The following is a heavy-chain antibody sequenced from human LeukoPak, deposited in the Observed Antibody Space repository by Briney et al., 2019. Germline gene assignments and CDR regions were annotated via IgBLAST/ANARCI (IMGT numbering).Heavy chain of an antibody. V-gene: IGHV1-69*05. D-gene: IGHD2-2*01. Sequence: GASVKVSCKASGGTFSSYAISWVRQAPGQGLEWIGRIIPIFGTANYAQKFQGRVTITTDESTSTAYMELSSLRSEDTAVYYCAREDIVVVPAANLLWGQGTLVTVSS. J-gene: IGHJ4*02. CDR1: GGTFSSYA. CDR2: IIPIFGTA. CDR3: AREDIVVVPAANLL.